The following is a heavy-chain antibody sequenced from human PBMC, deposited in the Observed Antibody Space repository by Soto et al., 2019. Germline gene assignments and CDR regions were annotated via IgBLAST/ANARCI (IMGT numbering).Heavy chain of an antibody. CDR2: MNPNSGNT. V-gene: IGHV1-8*01. D-gene: IGHD4-17*01. Sequence: QVQLVQSGAEVKKPGASVKVSCTASGYTFTSYDINWVRQATGQGLEWMGWMNPNSGNTGYAQKVQGRVTMTRNTSTSTAYMEMMSLRSEDTAVYYCAIAFYDYGDYGYNWFDPWGQGTLVTVSS. J-gene: IGHJ5*02. CDR1: GYTFTSYD. CDR3: AIAFYDYGDYGYNWFDP.